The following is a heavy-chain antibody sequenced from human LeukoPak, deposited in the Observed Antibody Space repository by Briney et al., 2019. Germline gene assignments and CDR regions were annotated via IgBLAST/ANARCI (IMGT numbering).Heavy chain of an antibody. V-gene: IGHV1-2*02. CDR2: INPNSGGT. CDR3: ARDTNGIPLDY. J-gene: IGHJ4*02. D-gene: IGHD1-14*01. CDR1: GYTFTEYY. Sequence: GASVKVSCKASGYTFTEYYMHWVRQAPGQGLEWMGWINPNSGGTNYAQKFQDRVTMTRDTSLTTAYMELSRLTSDDTAVYYCARDTNGIPLDYWGQGTLVTVSS.